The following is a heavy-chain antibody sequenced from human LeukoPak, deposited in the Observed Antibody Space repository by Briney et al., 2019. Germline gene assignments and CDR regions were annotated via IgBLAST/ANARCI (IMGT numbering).Heavy chain of an antibody. J-gene: IGHJ4*02. Sequence: GGSLRLSCTASGFDFGGLWMSWVRQAPGKGLEWVGRIISKTDGGTTSYAAPVKGRFTISRDDSRHTLYLQMNSLKTEDTAVYYCTTDLVAAPNDYWGQGTLVTVSS. CDR1: GFDFGGLW. CDR2: IISKTDGGTT. CDR3: TTDLVAAPNDY. V-gene: IGHV3-15*01. D-gene: IGHD6-13*01.